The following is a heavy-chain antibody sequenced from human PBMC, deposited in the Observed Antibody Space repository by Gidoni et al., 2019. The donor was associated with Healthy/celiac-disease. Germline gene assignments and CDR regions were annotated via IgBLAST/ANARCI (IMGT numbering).Heavy chain of an antibody. CDR2: IKQDGSEK. V-gene: IGHV3-7*01. CDR1: GFTFSSYW. CDR3: ARSRGLQSKGGYYFDY. D-gene: IGHD1-26*01. J-gene: IGHJ4*02. Sequence: EVQLVESGGGLVQPGGSLILSCAASGFTFSSYWMSWVRPAPGKGLEWVANIKQDGSEKYYVDSVKGRFTISRDNAKNSLYLQMNSLRAEDTAVYYCARSRGLQSKGGYYFDYWGQGTLVTVSS.